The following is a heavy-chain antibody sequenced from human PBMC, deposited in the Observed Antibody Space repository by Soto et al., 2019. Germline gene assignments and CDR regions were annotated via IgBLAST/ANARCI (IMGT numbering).Heavy chain of an antibody. CDR3: ARGRIPSAIFDWFDP. D-gene: IGHD2-2*01. Sequence: GGSLRLSCAASGLTFDRYGMHWVRQAPGKGLEWVAVIWSDGSTEYYADSVKGRFTISRDNSKNTMYLQMNSLRGEDTGVYYCARGRIPSAIFDWFDPWGQGTLVTVSS. J-gene: IGHJ5*02. CDR2: IWSDGSTE. CDR1: GLTFDRYG. V-gene: IGHV3-33*01.